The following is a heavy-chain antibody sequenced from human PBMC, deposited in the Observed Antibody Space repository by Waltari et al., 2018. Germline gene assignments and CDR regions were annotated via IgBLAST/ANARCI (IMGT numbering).Heavy chain of an antibody. V-gene: IGHV4-38-2*01. D-gene: IGHD2-2*01. CDR3: ARNGVVVPAATRYYYYGMDV. CDR2: IYHSGST. J-gene: IGHJ6*02. CDR1: GYSISSGYY. Sequence: QVQLQESGPGLVKPSETLSLTCAVSGYSISSGYYWGWIRQPPGKGLEWIGSIYHSGSTYYNPSLKSRVTISVDTSKNQFSLKLSSVTAADTAVYYCARNGVVVPAATRYYYYGMDVWGQGTTVTVSS.